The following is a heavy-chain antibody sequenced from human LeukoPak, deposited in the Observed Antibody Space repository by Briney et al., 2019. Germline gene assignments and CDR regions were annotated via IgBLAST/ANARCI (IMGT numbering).Heavy chain of an antibody. V-gene: IGHV1-46*01. Sequence: ASVKVSCKASGYTFTSYYMHLVRQAPGQGLEWMGIINPSGGSTSYAQKFQGRVTMTRDTSTSTVYMELSSLRSEDTAVYYCARVLNGRWIAVAGTEGVLGYWGQGTLVTVSS. D-gene: IGHD6-19*01. J-gene: IGHJ4*02. CDR2: INPSGGST. CDR3: ARVLNGRWIAVAGTEGVLGY. CDR1: GYTFTSYY.